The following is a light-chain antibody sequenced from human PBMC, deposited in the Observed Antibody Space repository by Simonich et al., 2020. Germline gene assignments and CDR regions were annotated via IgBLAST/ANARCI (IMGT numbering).Light chain of an antibody. CDR2: NVS. Sequence: QSSLTQPASVSGSPGQSITISCTGTSSDVGGYNYVSWDQQHPGKAPKLMIYNVSKRPSGVSDRFSGSKSGNTASLTISGRQAEDEADYYCSSYTSSSTWVFGGGTKLTVL. V-gene: IGLV2-14*01. CDR1: SSDVGGYNY. J-gene: IGLJ3*02. CDR3: SSYTSSSTWV.